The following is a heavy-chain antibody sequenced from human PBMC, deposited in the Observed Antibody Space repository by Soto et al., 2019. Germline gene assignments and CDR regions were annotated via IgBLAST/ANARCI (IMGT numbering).Heavy chain of an antibody. CDR1: GGTLSGCA. CDR3: ARGSVGAATRKTWFDP. J-gene: IGHJ5*01. D-gene: IGHD2-15*01. V-gene: IGHV1-69*06. Sequence: GPPLEVSWKSSGGTLSGCASIWVEQSNGQGLERMGGIIPIFGTANYAQKFQGRVTITADRSTSTAYMELSSLRSEDTAVYYCARGSVGAATRKTWFDPWGQRTLVIVS. CDR2: IIPIFGTA.